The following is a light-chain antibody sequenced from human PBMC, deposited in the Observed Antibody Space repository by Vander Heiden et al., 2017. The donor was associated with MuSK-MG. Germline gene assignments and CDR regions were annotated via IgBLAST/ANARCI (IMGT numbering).Light chain of an antibody. Sequence: DVVMTQSPESLAVSLGERATINCKSSQSLLSNSNNQNYLACYQQTPGTPPKLLIYWASTRESGVPDRFRGSGSVTDFTLTIIILQAEDVAVYYCRQDDSTPQTFGQGTKVEIK. CDR3: RQDDSTPQT. V-gene: IGKV4-1*01. CDR2: WAS. CDR1: QSLLSNSNNQNY. J-gene: IGKJ1*01.